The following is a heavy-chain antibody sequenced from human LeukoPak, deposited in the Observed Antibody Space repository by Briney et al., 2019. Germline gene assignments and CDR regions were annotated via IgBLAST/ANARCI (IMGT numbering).Heavy chain of an antibody. J-gene: IGHJ4*02. CDR2: ISGSGGST. Sequence: GGSLRLSCAASGFTFSSYAMSWARQAPGKGLEWVSAISGSGGSTYYADSVKGRLTISRDNSKNTLYLQMNSLRAEDTAVYYCAKGAREYSSSWFNYWGQGTLVTVSS. D-gene: IGHD6-13*01. V-gene: IGHV3-23*01. CDR1: GFTFSSYA. CDR3: AKGAREYSSSWFNY.